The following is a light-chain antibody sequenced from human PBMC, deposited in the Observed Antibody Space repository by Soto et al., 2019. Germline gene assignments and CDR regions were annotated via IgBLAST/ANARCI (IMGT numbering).Light chain of an antibody. Sequence: DIGMTQSPSTLSASVGDRFTITCRASQGISGWLAWYQQKAGKAPKLLIFDASSLKSGVPSRFSGSGSGTEFTLTISSLPPDDFATYYCQHYSTYSAFGQGTKVDIK. CDR3: QHYSTYSA. V-gene: IGKV1-5*01. CDR2: DAS. CDR1: QGISGW. J-gene: IGKJ1*01.